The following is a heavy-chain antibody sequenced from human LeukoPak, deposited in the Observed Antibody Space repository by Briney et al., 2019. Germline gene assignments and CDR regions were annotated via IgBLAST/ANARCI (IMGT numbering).Heavy chain of an antibody. V-gene: IGHV3-48*01. CDR1: GFTFSSYS. Sequence: GGSLRLSCAASGFTFSSYSMNWVRQAPGKGLEWVSFISRSSSTIYYADSVKGRFTISRDNAKNSLYLQMNSLRAEDTAVYYCARDRGYSSGWSPYWGQGTLVTVSS. D-gene: IGHD6-19*01. CDR3: ARDRGYSSGWSPY. CDR2: ISRSSSTI. J-gene: IGHJ4*02.